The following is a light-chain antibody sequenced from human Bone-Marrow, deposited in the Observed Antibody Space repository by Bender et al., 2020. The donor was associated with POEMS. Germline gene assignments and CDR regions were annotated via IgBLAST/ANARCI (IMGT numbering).Light chain of an antibody. Sequence: QSALTQPASVSGSPGQSITISCTGSGSDGGGYSHVSWYLHHPGKAPKLIIYDVSHRPSGISNRLSGSKSGNTASLTISGLQAEDEGLYFCSAYIGSGTVVFGGGTTLTVL. CDR2: DVS. J-gene: IGLJ2*01. CDR1: GSDGGGYSH. CDR3: SAYIGSGTVV. V-gene: IGLV2-14*03.